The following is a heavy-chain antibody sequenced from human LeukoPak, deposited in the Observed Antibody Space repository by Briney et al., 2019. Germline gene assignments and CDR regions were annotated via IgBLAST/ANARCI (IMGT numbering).Heavy chain of an antibody. Sequence: SETLSLTCTVSGYSISSYYWSWIRQPPGKGLEWVGYIYYSGSTNYNPSLKSRVTISVDTSKNQFSLKLSSVTAADTAVYYCARLNKTPTVYYYDSSGEIDSWGQGTLVTVSS. CDR3: ARLNKTPTVYYYDSSGEIDS. D-gene: IGHD3-22*01. V-gene: IGHV4-59*08. CDR1: GYSISSYY. J-gene: IGHJ4*02. CDR2: IYYSGST.